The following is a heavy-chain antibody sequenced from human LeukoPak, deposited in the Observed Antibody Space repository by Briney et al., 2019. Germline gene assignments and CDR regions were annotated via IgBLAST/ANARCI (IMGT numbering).Heavy chain of an antibody. CDR2: INQSGST. V-gene: IGHV4-34*01. CDR1: GGSFSGYY. CDR3: ARDFGAGSYRYGMDV. Sequence: SETLSLTCAVYGGSFSGYYWSWIRQPPGKGLEWIGEINQSGSTNYNPSLKSRVTISVDTSKNQFSLKLTSVTAADTAVYYCARDFGAGSYRYGMDVWGQGTTVTVSS. J-gene: IGHJ6*02. D-gene: IGHD3-10*01.